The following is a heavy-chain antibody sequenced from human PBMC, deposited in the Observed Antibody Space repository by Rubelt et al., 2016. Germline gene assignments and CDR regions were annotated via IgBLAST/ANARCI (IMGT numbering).Heavy chain of an antibody. Sequence: QVQLVQSGAEVKKPGASVKVSCKASEYSFTKNPIHWVRQAPGQRLEWMGWINAGNGNTQYSQKFQGRVTITRDTSARTAYMELSSLRAEDTAVYYCARVGTAMVTTWGQGTLVTVSS. CDR2: INAGNGNT. V-gene: IGHV1-3*01. CDR3: ARVGTAMVTT. D-gene: IGHD5-18*01. J-gene: IGHJ5*02. CDR1: EYSFTKNP.